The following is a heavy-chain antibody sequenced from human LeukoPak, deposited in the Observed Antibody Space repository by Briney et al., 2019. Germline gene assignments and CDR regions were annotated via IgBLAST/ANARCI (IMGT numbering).Heavy chain of an antibody. CDR2: INQDGSAK. CDR1: EFTFSGFW. CDR3: ARLKGDAFDI. V-gene: IGHV3-7*01. J-gene: IGHJ3*02. Sequence: GGSLRLSCAASEFTFSGFWMSWVRQVPGKGLDWVANINQDGSAKHYVDSVKGRFTVSRDNAENSLYLQMNSLRAEDTAVYYCARLKGDAFDIWGQGTMVTVSS.